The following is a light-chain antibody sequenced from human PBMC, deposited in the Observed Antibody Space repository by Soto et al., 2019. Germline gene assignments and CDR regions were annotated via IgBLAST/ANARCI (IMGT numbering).Light chain of an antibody. V-gene: IGKV3-15*01. CDR2: GAS. Sequence: EIVMTQSPATLSVSPGERATLSCRASRSISSNLAWYQQKPGQAPRLLIYGASTRATDIPARFSGSGSGTEFTLTINSLQSEDSAVYSCQQHNQWPITFGQGTRLEIK. J-gene: IGKJ5*01. CDR3: QQHNQWPIT. CDR1: RSISSN.